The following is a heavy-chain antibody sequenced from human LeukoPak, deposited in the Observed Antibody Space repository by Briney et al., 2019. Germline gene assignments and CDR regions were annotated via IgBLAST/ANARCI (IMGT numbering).Heavy chain of an antibody. CDR2: IYYSGST. D-gene: IGHD4-23*01. CDR3: ARERYGGNTHYFGYYYYYMDV. Sequence: SETLSLTCTVSGGSISSSSYYWGWIRQPPGKGLEWIGYIYYSGSTNYNPSLKSRVTISVDTSKNQFSLKLSSVTAADTAVYYCARERYGGNTHYFGYYYYYMDVWGKGTTVTVSS. J-gene: IGHJ6*03. CDR1: GGSISSSSYY. V-gene: IGHV4-61*01.